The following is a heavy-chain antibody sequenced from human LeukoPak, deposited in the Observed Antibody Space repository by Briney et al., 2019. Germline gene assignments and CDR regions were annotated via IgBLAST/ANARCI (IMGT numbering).Heavy chain of an antibody. CDR1: GFTFSSYA. CDR3: ARVGYTSYYYYGMDV. Sequence: GGSLRLSCAASGFTFSSYAMHWVRQAPGKGLKYVSAISSNGGSTYYANSVKGRFTISRDNSKNTLHLQMGSLRAEDMAVYYCARVGYTSYYYYGMDVWGQGTTVTVSS. V-gene: IGHV3-64*01. D-gene: IGHD6-13*01. J-gene: IGHJ6*02. CDR2: ISSNGGST.